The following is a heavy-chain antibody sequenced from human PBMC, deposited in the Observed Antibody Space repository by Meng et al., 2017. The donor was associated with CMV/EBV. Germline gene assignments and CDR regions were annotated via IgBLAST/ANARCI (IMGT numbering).Heavy chain of an antibody. Sequence: GESLKISCAASGFTFSSYWMSWVRQAPGKGLEWVANIKQDGREKYYVDSVKGRFTISRDNAKNSLYLQMNSLRAEDTAVYYCARDRGYCSSTSCRYWYFDLWGRGTLVTVSS. CDR1: GFTFSSYW. CDR3: ARDRGYCSSTSCRYWYFDL. D-gene: IGHD2-2*01. J-gene: IGHJ2*01. CDR2: IKQDGREK. V-gene: IGHV3-7*01.